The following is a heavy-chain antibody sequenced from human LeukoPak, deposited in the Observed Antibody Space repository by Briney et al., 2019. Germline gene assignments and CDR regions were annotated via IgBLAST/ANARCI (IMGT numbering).Heavy chain of an antibody. D-gene: IGHD1-26*01. Sequence: SETLSLTCTVSGGSISGYYWSWIRQPPGKGLEWIGEIYHSGSTNYNPSLKSRVTISVDKSKNQFSLKLSSVTAADTAVYYCARDRSQPVGALDYWGQGTLVTVSS. V-gene: IGHV4-59*12. CDR2: IYHSGST. CDR3: ARDRSQPVGALDY. J-gene: IGHJ4*02. CDR1: GGSISGYY.